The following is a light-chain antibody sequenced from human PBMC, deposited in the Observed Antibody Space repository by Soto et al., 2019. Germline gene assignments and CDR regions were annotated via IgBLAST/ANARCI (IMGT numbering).Light chain of an antibody. V-gene: IGKV3-20*01. J-gene: IGKJ1*01. CDR1: QSVTNNY. Sequence: EIVLTQSPGTLSLSPGERATLSCRASQSVTNNYLAWYQRKPGQPPRLLIYGTSYRSTDIPRRFSGSGSGTNFTLTITRLEPEDFAVYYCKQYGSSPPTFGQGTKVEIK. CDR3: KQYGSSPPT. CDR2: GTS.